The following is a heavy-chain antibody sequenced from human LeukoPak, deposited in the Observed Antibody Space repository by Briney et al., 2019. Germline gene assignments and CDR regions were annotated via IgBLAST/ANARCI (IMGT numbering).Heavy chain of an antibody. D-gene: IGHD3-10*01. Sequence: SQTLSLTCTVSGGSISSGGYYWSWIRQHPGKGLEWIGYIYYSGSTYYNPSLKSRVTISVDTSKNQFSLKLSSVTAADTAVYYCARDLNPYGSGSYKGWFDPWGQGTLVTVSS. V-gene: IGHV4-31*03. J-gene: IGHJ5*02. CDR1: GGSISSGGYY. CDR3: ARDLNPYGSGSYKGWFDP. CDR2: IYYSGST.